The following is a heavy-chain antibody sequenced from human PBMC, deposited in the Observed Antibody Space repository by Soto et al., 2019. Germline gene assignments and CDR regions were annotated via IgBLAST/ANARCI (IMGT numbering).Heavy chain of an antibody. CDR1: GGSISSGGYY. J-gene: IGHJ6*03. D-gene: IGHD3-10*01. Sequence: QVQLQESGPGLVKPSQTLSLTCTVSGGSISSGGYYWSWIRQHPGKGLEWIGYIYYSGSTYYNPSLKSRVTISVDTSKNQFSLKLSSVTAADTAVYYCARGVRLVRGATYYYYYYMDVCGKGTTVTVSS. CDR2: IYYSGST. V-gene: IGHV4-31*03. CDR3: ARGVRLVRGATYYYYYYMDV.